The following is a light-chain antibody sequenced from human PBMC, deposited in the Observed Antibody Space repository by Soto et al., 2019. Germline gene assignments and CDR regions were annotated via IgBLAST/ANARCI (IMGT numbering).Light chain of an antibody. Sequence: DIQMTQSPSSLSESVGDRVTITCQASQNINNYLNWYKQKPGRAPKLLIYDASNLEAGVPSRFRGSGSGTDFTFTISRLQPEDIATYYCQQYENLPTFGQGTRLEIK. CDR1: QNINNY. J-gene: IGKJ5*01. CDR2: DAS. V-gene: IGKV1-33*01. CDR3: QQYENLPT.